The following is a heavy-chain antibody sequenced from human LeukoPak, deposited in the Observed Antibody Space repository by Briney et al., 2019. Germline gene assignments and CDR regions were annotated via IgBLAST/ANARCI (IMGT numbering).Heavy chain of an antibody. Sequence: ASVKVSCKASGYTFTTYYMHWVRQAPGQGLEWMGIITPSGGSTSYAQKFQGRVTMTRDMSTSTAYMELSSLRSEDTAVYYCARGQRSSYYYGSGSYKFWGQGTLVTVSS. J-gene: IGHJ4*02. V-gene: IGHV1-46*01. D-gene: IGHD3-10*01. CDR2: ITPSGGST. CDR3: ARGQRSSYYYGSGSYKF. CDR1: GYTFTTYY.